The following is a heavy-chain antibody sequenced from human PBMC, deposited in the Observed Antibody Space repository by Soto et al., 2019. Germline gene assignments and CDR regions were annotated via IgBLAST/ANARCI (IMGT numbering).Heavy chain of an antibody. V-gene: IGHV4-34*01. CDR2: INHSGST. Sequence: SETLSLTCAVYGGSFSGYYWSWIRQPPGKGLEWIGEINHSGSTNYNPSLKSRVTISVDTSKNQFSLKLSSVTAADTAVYYCARLPQYYYDSSGYYSVADYWGKGTLVTVS. CDR3: ARLPQYYYDSSGYYSVADY. CDR1: GGSFSGYY. J-gene: IGHJ4*02. D-gene: IGHD3-22*01.